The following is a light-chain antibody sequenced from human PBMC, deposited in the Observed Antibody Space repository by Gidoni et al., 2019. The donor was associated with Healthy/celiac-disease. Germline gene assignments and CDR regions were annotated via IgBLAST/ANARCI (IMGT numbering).Light chain of an antibody. V-gene: IGKV3-15*01. J-gene: IGKJ4*01. Sequence: EIVMTQSPATLSVSPGERATLSCRASQSVSSNYAWYQQKPGQAPRLLIYCASTRATGIPSRFSGSGSGTEFTLTISSLQSEDFAVSYCQQYNNWPPLTFGGGTKVEIK. CDR1: QSVSSN. CDR3: QQYNNWPPLT. CDR2: CAS.